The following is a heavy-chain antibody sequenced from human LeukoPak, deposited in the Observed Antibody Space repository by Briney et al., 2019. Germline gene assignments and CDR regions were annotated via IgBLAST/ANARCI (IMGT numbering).Heavy chain of an antibody. Sequence: PGGSLRLSCAASGFTFSSYAMSWVRQAPGKGLEWVSTFSGSGGSTYYADSVKGRFTISRDNSKNTLYLQMNSLRAEDTAVYYCAKDGDYCGGDCYFGTLDIWGQGTMVTVSS. CDR1: GFTFSSYA. J-gene: IGHJ3*02. V-gene: IGHV3-23*01. D-gene: IGHD2-21*02. CDR2: FSGSGGST. CDR3: AKDGDYCGGDCYFGTLDI.